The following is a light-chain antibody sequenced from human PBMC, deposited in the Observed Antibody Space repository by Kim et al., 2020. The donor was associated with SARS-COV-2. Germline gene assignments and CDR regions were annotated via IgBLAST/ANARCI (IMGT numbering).Light chain of an antibody. Sequence: QSVLTQPPSASGTPGQRVTISCSGSSSHIGSNYVYWYQQLPGTAPKLLIYRNNQRPSGVPDRFSGSKSGTSASLAISGLRSEDEADYYCSAWDGSLSGRVFGGGTQLTVL. CDR3: SAWDGSLSGRV. CDR1: SSHIGSNY. V-gene: IGLV1-47*01. J-gene: IGLJ3*02. CDR2: RNN.